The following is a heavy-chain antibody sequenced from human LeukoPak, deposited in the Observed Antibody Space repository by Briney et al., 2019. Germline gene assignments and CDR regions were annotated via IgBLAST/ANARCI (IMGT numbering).Heavy chain of an antibody. CDR2: MNPNSGNT. Sequence: ASVKVSCKASGYTFTSYDINWVRQATGQGLEGMGWMNPNSGNTGYAQKFQGRVTMTRNTSISTAYMELSSLRSEDTAVYYCARAITMVRGVILRYWGQGTLVTVSS. V-gene: IGHV1-8*01. J-gene: IGHJ4*02. CDR3: ARAITMVRGVILRY. CDR1: GYTFTSYD. D-gene: IGHD3-10*01.